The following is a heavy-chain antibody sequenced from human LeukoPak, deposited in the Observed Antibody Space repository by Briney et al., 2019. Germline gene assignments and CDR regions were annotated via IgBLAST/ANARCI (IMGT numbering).Heavy chain of an antibody. J-gene: IGHJ3*02. V-gene: IGHV3-72*01. CDR1: GFTFSDHY. D-gene: IGHD3-10*01. CDR2: TRNKANSYTT. CDR3: ARAVRGDASDM. Sequence: GGSLRLSCAASGFTFSDHYMDWVRQAPGKGLEWVGRTRNKANSYTTEYAASVKGRFTIPRDDSKNSLYLQLNSLKTEDTAVYYCARAVRGDASDMWGRGTMVTVSS.